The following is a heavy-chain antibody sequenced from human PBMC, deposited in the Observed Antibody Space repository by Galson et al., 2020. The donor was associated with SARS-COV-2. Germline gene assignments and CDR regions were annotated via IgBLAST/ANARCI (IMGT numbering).Heavy chain of an antibody. CDR3: AREEGFGALDY. Sequence: GGSLRLSCAASGFTFSSYAMHWVRQAPGKGLEWVAVISYDGSNKYYADSVKGRFTMSRDNSKNTVYLQMNSLRAEDTAVYYCAREEGFGALDYWGQGTLVTVSS. D-gene: IGHD3-10*01. V-gene: IGHV3-30*04. J-gene: IGHJ4*02. CDR2: ISYDGSNK. CDR1: GFTFSSYA.